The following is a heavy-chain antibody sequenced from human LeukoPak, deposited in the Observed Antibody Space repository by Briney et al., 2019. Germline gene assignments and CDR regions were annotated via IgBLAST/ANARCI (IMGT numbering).Heavy chain of an antibody. V-gene: IGHV3-48*02. D-gene: IGHD3-22*01. CDR1: GFTFSSYS. J-gene: IGHJ3*02. CDR3: ASGFQDYYDSSGPYGAFDI. CDR2: ISSSSSTI. Sequence: GGSLRLSCAASGFTFSSYSMNWVRQAPGKGLEWVSYISSSSSTIYYADSVKGRFTISRDNAKNSLYLQMNSLRDEDTAVYYCASGFQDYYDSSGPYGAFDIWGQGTMVTVSS.